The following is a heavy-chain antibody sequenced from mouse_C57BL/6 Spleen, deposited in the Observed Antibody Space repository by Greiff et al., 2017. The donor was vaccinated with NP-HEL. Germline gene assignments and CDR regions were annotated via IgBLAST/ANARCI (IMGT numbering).Heavy chain of an antibody. CDR1: GYSITSGYY. Sequence: EVHLVESGPGLVKPSQSLSLTCSVTGYSITSGYYWNWIRQFPGNKLEWMGYISYDGSNNYNPSLKNRISITRDTSKNQFFLKLNSVTTEDTATYYCARSLTGYAMDYWGQGTSVTVSS. V-gene: IGHV3-6*01. D-gene: IGHD4-1*01. CDR3: ARSLTGYAMDY. CDR2: ISYDGSN. J-gene: IGHJ4*01.